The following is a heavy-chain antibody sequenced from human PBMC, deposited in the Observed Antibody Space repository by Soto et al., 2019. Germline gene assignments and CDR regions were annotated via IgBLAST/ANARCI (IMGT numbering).Heavy chain of an antibody. Sequence: GGSLRLSCAASGFTFSSYAMTWVRQAPGKGLEWVSAIGGSDGSTYYADSVKGRFTISRDNSKNTLYLQMNSLRAEDTAVYYCAKSSGGLWFGPTYYFDYWGQGTLVTVSS. CDR3: AKSSGGLWFGPTYYFDY. V-gene: IGHV3-23*01. D-gene: IGHD3-10*01. J-gene: IGHJ4*02. CDR1: GFTFSSYA. CDR2: IGGSDGST.